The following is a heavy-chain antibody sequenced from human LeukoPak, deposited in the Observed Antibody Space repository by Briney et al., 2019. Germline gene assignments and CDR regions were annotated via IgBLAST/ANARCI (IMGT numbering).Heavy chain of an antibody. Sequence: GGSLRLSCAASGFTFSSYSMNWVRQAPGKGLEWVSSISSSSSYIYYADSVKGRFTISRDNAKNSLYLQMNSLRAEDTAVYYCARVAVRAAMGGGFDYWGQGTLVTVSS. J-gene: IGHJ4*02. V-gene: IGHV3-21*01. CDR2: ISSSSSYI. CDR3: ARVAVRAAMGGGFDY. CDR1: GFTFSSYS. D-gene: IGHD2-2*01.